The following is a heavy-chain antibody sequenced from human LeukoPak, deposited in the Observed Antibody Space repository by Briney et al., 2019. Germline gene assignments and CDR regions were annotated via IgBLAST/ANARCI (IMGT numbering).Heavy chain of an antibody. CDR1: GFTLSHYG. V-gene: IGHV3-33*01. Sequence: GGSLRLSCAASGFTLSHYGMHWVRQAPGMGLEWVAVIWFDGGKIHYPDSVKGRFTISRDNSKNTLYLQMDNLRADDTAVYYCVRGSGGDGYSYWGDYWGQGALVTVSP. CDR3: VRGSGGDGYSYWGDY. D-gene: IGHD5-24*01. CDR2: IWFDGGKI. J-gene: IGHJ4*02.